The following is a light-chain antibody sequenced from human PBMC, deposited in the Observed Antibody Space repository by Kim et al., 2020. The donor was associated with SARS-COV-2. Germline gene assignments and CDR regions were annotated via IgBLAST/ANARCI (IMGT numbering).Light chain of an antibody. V-gene: IGLV1-47*01. CDR3: ALWDDSLNGPV. CDR2: RDN. CDR1: NSNIGNNF. J-gene: IGLJ3*02. Sequence: GKRVTITCYGSNSNIGNNFVYWYQYLPGMAHPLLIYRDNHRRSGVPARFSGSKSGTSDSLAISGLRSEDEADYYCALWDDSLNGPVFGGGTKLTVL.